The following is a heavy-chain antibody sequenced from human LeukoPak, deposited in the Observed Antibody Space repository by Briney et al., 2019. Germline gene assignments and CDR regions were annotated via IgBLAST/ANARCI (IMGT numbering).Heavy chain of an antibody. CDR2: IYTSGST. CDR1: GGSISSGSYY. J-gene: IGHJ5*02. D-gene: IGHD2-8*02. Sequence: SETLSLTCTVSGGSISSGSYYWSWIRQPAGKGLEWIGRIYTSGSTNYNPSLKGRVTISVDTSKNQFSLKLSSVTAADTAVYYCARQLPGGWFDPWGQGTLVTVSS. V-gene: IGHV4-61*02. CDR3: ARQLPGGWFDP.